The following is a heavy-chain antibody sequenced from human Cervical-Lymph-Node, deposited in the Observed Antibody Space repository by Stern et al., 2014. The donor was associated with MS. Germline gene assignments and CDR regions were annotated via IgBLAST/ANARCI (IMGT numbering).Heavy chain of an antibody. CDR3: ARERPPYYYDSSGYYHHDAFDI. J-gene: IGHJ3*02. Sequence: VQLEESGAEVKKPGSSVKVSCKASGGTFSSYAISWVRQAPGQGLEWMGGIIPIFGTANYAQKFQGRVTITADESTSTAYMELSSLRSEDTAVYYCARERPPYYYDSSGYYHHDAFDIWGQGTMVTVSS. CDR1: GGTFSSYA. D-gene: IGHD3-22*01. V-gene: IGHV1-69*01. CDR2: IIPIFGTA.